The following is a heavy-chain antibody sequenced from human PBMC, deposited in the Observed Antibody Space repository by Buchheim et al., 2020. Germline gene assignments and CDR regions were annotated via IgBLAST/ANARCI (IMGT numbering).Heavy chain of an antibody. D-gene: IGHD5-24*01. J-gene: IGHJ4*02. CDR1: GYTFTNYY. V-gene: IGHV1-46*03. CDR3: AREPGHGTCYLDY. CDR2: INPSDGTT. Sequence: QVQLVQSGAEVKEPGASVKVSCKASGYTFTNYYIHWVRQAPGQGLEWMAMINPSDGTTLFAQRFQGRVTLTRDTSTSTVYMELSSLRTEDSAVYKCAREPGHGTCYLDYWGQGTL.